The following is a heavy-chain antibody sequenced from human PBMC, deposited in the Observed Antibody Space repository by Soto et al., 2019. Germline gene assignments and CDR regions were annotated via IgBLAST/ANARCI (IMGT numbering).Heavy chain of an antibody. CDR3: AKGWGYSSSSAEDY. CDR2: ISYDGSNK. V-gene: IGHV3-30*18. D-gene: IGHD6-6*01. CDR1: GFTFSSYG. J-gene: IGHJ4*02. Sequence: QVQLVESGGGVVQPGRSLRLSCAASGFTFSSYGMHWVRQAPGKGLEWVAVISYDGSNKYYADSVKGRFTISRDNSKNTLYLRMNSLRAEDTAVYYCAKGWGYSSSSAEDYWGQGTLVTVSS.